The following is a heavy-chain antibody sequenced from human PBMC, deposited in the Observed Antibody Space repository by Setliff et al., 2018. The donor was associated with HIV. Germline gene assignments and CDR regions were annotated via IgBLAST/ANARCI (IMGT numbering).Heavy chain of an antibody. D-gene: IGHD3-10*01. CDR3: AKDLHYGSGNYGWH. J-gene: IGHJ4*02. CDR2: ISGSGGTV. V-gene: IGHV3-23*01. CDR1: GFPFESYE. Sequence: SGGSLRLSCVASGFPFESYEMNWVRQTPGKGLEWISYISGSGGTVHYADSVKGRFTISRDNSKNMVYLQMSNVRAEDTAVYYCAKDLHYGSGNYGWHWGQGTLVTVSS.